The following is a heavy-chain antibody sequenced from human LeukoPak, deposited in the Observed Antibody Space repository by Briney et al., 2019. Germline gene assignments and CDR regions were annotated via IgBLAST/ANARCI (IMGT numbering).Heavy chain of an antibody. V-gene: IGHV3-48*03. J-gene: IGHJ3*02. CDR3: AREFTYYYDSSGSGAFDI. CDR2: ISSSGSTI. CDR1: GFTFSSYE. D-gene: IGHD3-22*01. Sequence: PGGSLRLSCAASGFTFSSYEMNWARQAPGKGLEWVSYISSSGSTIYYADSVKGRFTISRDNAKNSLYLQMNSLRAEDTAVYYCAREFTYYYDSSGSGAFDIWGQGTMVTVSS.